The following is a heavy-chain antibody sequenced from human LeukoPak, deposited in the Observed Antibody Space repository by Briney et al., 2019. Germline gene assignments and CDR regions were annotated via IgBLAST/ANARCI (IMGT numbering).Heavy chain of an antibody. Sequence: PGGSLRLSCAASGFTFSSYTMHWIRQAPGKGLEWVSSISGSNSYIFYADSVKGRFTVSRDNAKDSLYLQMNSLRAEDTAVYYCARALTTLTYEGYWGQGTLVTVSS. J-gene: IGHJ4*02. CDR3: ARALTTLTYEGY. D-gene: IGHD1-1*01. CDR2: ISGSNSYI. CDR1: GFTFSSYT. V-gene: IGHV3-21*01.